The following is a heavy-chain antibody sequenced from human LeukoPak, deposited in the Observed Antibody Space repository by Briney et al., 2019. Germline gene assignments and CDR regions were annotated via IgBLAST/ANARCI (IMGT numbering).Heavy chain of an antibody. V-gene: IGHV3-21*01. CDR3: ARERYSAYDDAFDI. CDR1: GGSISSSS. D-gene: IGHD5-12*01. J-gene: IGHJ3*02. CDR2: ISSSSSYI. Sequence: ETLSLTCTVSGGSISSSSYYWGWIRQAPGRGLEWVSSISSSSSYIYYADSVKGRFTISRDNAKNSLYLQMNSLRAEDTAVYYCARERYSAYDDAFDIWGQGTMVTVSS.